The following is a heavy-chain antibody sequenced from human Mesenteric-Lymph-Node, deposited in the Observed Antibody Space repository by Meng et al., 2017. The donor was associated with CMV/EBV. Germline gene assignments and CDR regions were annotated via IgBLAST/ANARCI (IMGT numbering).Heavy chain of an antibody. Sequence: SETLSLTCTVSGGSVSSGSYYWSWIRQPPGKGLDYIGYIYNSGSTNYNPSLKSRVTISVDTSKNQFSLKLSSVTAADTAVYYCARDVRNSPAYGMDVWGQGTTVTVSS. CDR2: IYNSGST. V-gene: IGHV4-61*01. CDR1: GGSVSSGSYY. J-gene: IGHJ6*02. D-gene: IGHD1-7*01. CDR3: ARDVRNSPAYGMDV.